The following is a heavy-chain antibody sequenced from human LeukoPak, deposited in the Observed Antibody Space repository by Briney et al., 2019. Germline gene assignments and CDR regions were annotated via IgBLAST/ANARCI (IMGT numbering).Heavy chain of an antibody. CDR1: RFTLTSFG. D-gene: IGHD5-18*01. Sequence: GGSLRLSCTASRFTLTSFGMYWVRQAPGKGLEWVAFIRYDGSNKYYADSVKGRFTISRDNSKNTLYLQMNSLRAEDTAVYYCARPAGIQLWFLDYWGQGTLVTVSS. CDR2: IRYDGSNK. CDR3: ARPAGIQLWFLDY. V-gene: IGHV3-30*02. J-gene: IGHJ4*02.